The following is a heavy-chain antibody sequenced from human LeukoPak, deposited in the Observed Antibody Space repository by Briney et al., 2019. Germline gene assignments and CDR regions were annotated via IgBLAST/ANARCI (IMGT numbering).Heavy chain of an antibody. CDR3: ARHKGSTVTDVYYMDV. CDR2: IIPIFGTA. D-gene: IGHD4-17*01. Sequence: SVKVSCKASGGTFSSLAISWVRQAPGQGLEWMGRIIPIFGTANYAQKFQGRVTITTDESTSTAYMELSSLRSEDTAVYYCARHKGSTVTDVYYMDVWGKGTTVTVSS. V-gene: IGHV1-69*05. CDR1: GGTFSSLA. J-gene: IGHJ6*03.